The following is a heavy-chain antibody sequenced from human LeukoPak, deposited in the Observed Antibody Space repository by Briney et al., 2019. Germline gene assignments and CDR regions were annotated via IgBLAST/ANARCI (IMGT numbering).Heavy chain of an antibody. Sequence: SETLSLTCTVCGGSITSYYWTYIRQPAGKGLEWIGRIHTSGSTNYNPSLKSRVTMSVDTSKNQFSLNLSSVTAADTAMYYCAREFSGTSIAARVFDSWGQGTLVTVSS. CDR3: AREFSGTSIAARVFDS. D-gene: IGHD6-6*01. V-gene: IGHV4-4*07. CDR1: GGSITSYY. J-gene: IGHJ4*02. CDR2: IHTSGST.